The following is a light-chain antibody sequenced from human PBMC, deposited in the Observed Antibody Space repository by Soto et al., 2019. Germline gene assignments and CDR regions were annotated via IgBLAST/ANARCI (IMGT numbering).Light chain of an antibody. CDR3: QQSYSTPQP. V-gene: IGKV1-39*01. Sequence: DIQMTQSPSSLSASVRDRLTITCRASQSIASYLNWYQRKPGQAPKLLISAAFSLQSWVPSRFSGSGSGTDFTLTISSLQPEDFAIYYCQQSYSTPQPFGQGTKAAIK. CDR1: QSIASY. J-gene: IGKJ1*01. CDR2: AAF.